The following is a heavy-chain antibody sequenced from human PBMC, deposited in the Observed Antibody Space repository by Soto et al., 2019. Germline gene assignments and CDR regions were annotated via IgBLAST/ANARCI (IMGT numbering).Heavy chain of an antibody. CDR3: ALNTGSATSLINYYFDY. D-gene: IGHD4-17*01. J-gene: IGHJ4*02. Sequence: SETLSLTCTVSGGSISSSSYYWGWIRQPPGKGLEWIGSIYYSGSTYYNPSLKSRVTISVDTSKNQFSLKLSSVTAADTAVYYCALNTGSATSLINYYFDYWGQGTLVTVSS. V-gene: IGHV4-39*01. CDR1: GGSISSSSYY. CDR2: IYYSGST.